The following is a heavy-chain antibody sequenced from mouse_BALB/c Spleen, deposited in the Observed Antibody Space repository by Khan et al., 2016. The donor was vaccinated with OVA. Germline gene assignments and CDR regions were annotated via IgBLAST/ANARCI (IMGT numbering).Heavy chain of an antibody. J-gene: IGHJ1*01. Sequence: QIQLVQSGPELKKPGDTVKISCKASGHTITNYCMNWVKQAPGQGLKWMGWINTYTGKPTYADDFQGRFAFSSETSASTAYLQISNLKNEDMTTYVCAIIYSYWIARVWGAGTTVTVSS. CDR3: AIIYSYWIARV. CDR1: GHTITNYC. CDR2: INTYTGKP. V-gene: IGHV9-1*02. D-gene: IGHD2-10*01.